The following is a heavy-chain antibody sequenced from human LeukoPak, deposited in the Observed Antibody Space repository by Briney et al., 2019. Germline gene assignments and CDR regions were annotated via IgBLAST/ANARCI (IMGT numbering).Heavy chain of an antibody. J-gene: IGHJ5*02. CDR2: FDPEDGET. V-gene: IGHV1-24*01. D-gene: IGHD3-3*01. CDR1: GYTLTELS. CDR3: ATRLGVVKTSDWFDP. Sequence: ASVKVSCKVSGYTLTELSMHWVRQAPGKGLEWMGGFDPEDGETIYAQKFQGRVTMTEDTSTDTAYMELSSLRSEDTAVYYCATRLGVVKTSDWFDPWGQGTLVTVSS.